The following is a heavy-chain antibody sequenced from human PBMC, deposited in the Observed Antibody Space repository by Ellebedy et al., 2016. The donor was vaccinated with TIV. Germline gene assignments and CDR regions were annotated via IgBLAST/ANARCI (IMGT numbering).Heavy chain of an antibody. V-gene: IGHV3-23*01. CDR1: GSTFSGVA. CDR3: AKGTLSVPAADDY. Sequence: GGSLRLPXTAPGSTFSGVAMTWVRQAPGKGLQWVASIRSFDDSTYYADSVKGRFTISRDNSKNTLYLQMNSLREEDPSVYYCAKGTLSVPAADDYWGQGTLVTVSS. J-gene: IGHJ4*02. D-gene: IGHD2-2*01. CDR2: IRSFDDST.